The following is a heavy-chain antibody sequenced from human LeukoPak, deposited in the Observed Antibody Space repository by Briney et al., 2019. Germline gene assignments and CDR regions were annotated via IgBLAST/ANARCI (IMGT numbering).Heavy chain of an antibody. CDR1: GFTFSSYA. J-gene: IGHJ4*02. CDR2: ISSNGVST. Sequence: GGSLRLSCSASGFTFSSYAMHWVRQAPGKGLEYVSDISSNGVSTYYADSVKGRFTISRDNSKNTLYLQMSSLRAEDTAVYYCVKVFGYSSGWYSGTSQYYFDYWGQGTLVTVSS. D-gene: IGHD6-19*01. V-gene: IGHV3-64D*09. CDR3: VKVFGYSSGWYSGTSQYYFDY.